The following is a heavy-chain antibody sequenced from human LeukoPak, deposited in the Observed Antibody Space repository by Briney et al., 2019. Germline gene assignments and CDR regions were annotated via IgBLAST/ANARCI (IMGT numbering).Heavy chain of an antibody. CDR3: ARERRGYYDFWSGYSNWFDP. D-gene: IGHD3-3*01. CDR2: ISSSSSTT. J-gene: IGHJ5*02. V-gene: IGHV3-48*04. Sequence: PGGSLRLSCAASGFTFSSYSMNWVRQAPGKGLEWVSYISSSSSTTYYADSVKGRFTISRDSAKNSLYLQMNSLRAEDTAVYYCARERRGYYDFWSGYSNWFDPWGQGTLVTVSS. CDR1: GFTFSSYS.